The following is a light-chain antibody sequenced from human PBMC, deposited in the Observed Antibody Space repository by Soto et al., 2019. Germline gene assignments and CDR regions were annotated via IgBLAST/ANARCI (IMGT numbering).Light chain of an antibody. J-gene: IGLJ2*01. CDR2: XXX. Sequence: QSALTQPASVSGSPGQSITISCTGTSSDVGGHNYVSWYQQHPGKAPKLMIXXXXXXXXXXXXXXXXSKSGNTASLTISGXXXXXXXXXYCSSYTDTNTVIFGGGTKVTVL. V-gene: IGLV2-14*01. CDR1: SSDVGGHNY. CDR3: SSYTDTNTVI.